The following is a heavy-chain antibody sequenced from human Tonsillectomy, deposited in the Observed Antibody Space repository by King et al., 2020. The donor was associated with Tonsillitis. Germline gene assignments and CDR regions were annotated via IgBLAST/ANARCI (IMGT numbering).Heavy chain of an antibody. CDR2: MNPISGYT. CDR1: GYTFTSYD. Sequence: VQLVQSGAEVKKPGASVKVSCKASGYTFTSYDINWVRQATGQGLEWMGWMNPISGYTVFAQKFQGRVTMTRNTSITTAYMEPSSLRSEDTAGYYCARESHDFEAFDIWGQGTMVTVSS. V-gene: IGHV1-8*01. CDR3: ARESHDFEAFDI. J-gene: IGHJ3*02. D-gene: IGHD1-1*01.